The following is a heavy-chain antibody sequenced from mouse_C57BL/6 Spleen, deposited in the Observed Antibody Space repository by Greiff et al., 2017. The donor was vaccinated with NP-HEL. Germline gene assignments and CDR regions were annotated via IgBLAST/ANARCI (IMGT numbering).Heavy chain of an antibody. CDR2: INPSNGGT. Sequence: QVQLQQPGTELVKPGASVKLSCKASGYTFTSYWMHWVKQRPGQGLEWIGNINPSNGGTNYNEKFKSKATLTVDKSSSTAYMQLSSLTSEDSAVYYCARESLYYYGSRWFAYWGQGTLVTVSA. J-gene: IGHJ3*01. CDR3: ARESLYYYGSRWFAY. CDR1: GYTFTSYW. V-gene: IGHV1-53*01. D-gene: IGHD1-1*01.